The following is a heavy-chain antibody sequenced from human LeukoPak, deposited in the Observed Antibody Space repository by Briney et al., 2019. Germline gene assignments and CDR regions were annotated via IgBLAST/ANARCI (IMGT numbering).Heavy chain of an antibody. CDR1: GGSISSYY. CDR3: ARLPYSGSYWYGMDV. CDR2: IYYSGST. V-gene: IGHV4-59*08. J-gene: IGHJ6*02. D-gene: IGHD1-26*01. Sequence: SETLSLTCTVSGGSISSYYWSWIRQPPGKGLEWIGYIYYSGSTNYNPSLKSRVTISVDTSKNQFSLKLSSVTAAGTAVYCCARLPYSGSYWYGMDVWGQGTTVTVSS.